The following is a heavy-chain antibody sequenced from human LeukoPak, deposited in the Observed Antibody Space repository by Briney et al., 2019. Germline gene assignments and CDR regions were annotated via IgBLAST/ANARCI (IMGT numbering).Heavy chain of an antibody. V-gene: IGHV3-23*01. J-gene: IGHJ4*01. D-gene: IGHD1-26*01. Sequence: GGSLRLSCAASGFIFSSHGMNWVRQAPGKGLEWVSGISPSGDITYYADSVKGRFTISRDNSKNTLYLQMNSVRSEDTALYYCAKPSGSGVDYWGQGTRVTVSS. CDR2: ISPSGDIT. CDR1: GFIFSSHG. CDR3: AKPSGSGVDY.